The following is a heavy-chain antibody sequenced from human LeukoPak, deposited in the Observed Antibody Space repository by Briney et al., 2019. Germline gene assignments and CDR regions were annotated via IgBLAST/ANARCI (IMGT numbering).Heavy chain of an antibody. D-gene: IGHD3-10*01. CDR2: ISSSSSYI. CDR1: GFTFSSYS. Sequence: PGGSLRLSCAASGFTFSSYSMNWVRQAPGKGLEWVSSISSSSSYIYYADSVKGRFTISRDSAKNSLYLQMNSLRAEDTAVYYCARGDSGSYKSHAFDIWGQGTMVTVSS. J-gene: IGHJ3*02. CDR3: ARGDSGSYKSHAFDI. V-gene: IGHV3-21*01.